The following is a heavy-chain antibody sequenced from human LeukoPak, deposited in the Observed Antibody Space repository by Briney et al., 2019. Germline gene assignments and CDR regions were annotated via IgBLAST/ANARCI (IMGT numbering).Heavy chain of an antibody. V-gene: IGHV4-34*01. CDR3: ARGHNGSGTVFDY. CDR1: GGSFSGYY. J-gene: IGHJ4*02. Sequence: SETLSLTCAVYGGSFSGYYWSWIRQPPGKGLEWIGEINHSGSTNYNPSLKSRVTISVDTSKNQFSLKLSSVTAADTAVYYCARGHNGSGTVFDYWGQGTLVTVSS. CDR2: INHSGST. D-gene: IGHD3-10*01.